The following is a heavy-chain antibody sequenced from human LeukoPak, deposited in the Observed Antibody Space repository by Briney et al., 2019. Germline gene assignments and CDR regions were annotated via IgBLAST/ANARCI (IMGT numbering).Heavy chain of an antibody. D-gene: IGHD5-24*01. CDR2: MNPNSGNT. J-gene: IGHJ6*03. CDR1: GYTFTSYD. V-gene: IGHV1-8*01. CDR3: ARGCRGKWPMDV. Sequence: ASVKVSCKASGYTFTSYDINWVRQATGQGLEWMGWMNPNSGNTGYAQKFQGRVTMTRNTSISTAYMELSSLRSEDTAVYYCARGCRGKWPMDVWGKGTTVTISS.